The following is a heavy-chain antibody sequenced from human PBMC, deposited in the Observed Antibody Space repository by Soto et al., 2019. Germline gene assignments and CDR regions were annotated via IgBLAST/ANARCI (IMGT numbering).Heavy chain of an antibody. CDR3: AKDEGHRPGWRNPYYFDY. CDR2: ISSSSSYT. J-gene: IGHJ4*02. D-gene: IGHD6-19*01. CDR1: GFTFSDYY. V-gene: IGHV3-11*05. Sequence: LRLSCAASGFTFSDYYMSWIRQAPGKGLEWVSYISSSSSYTNYADSVKGRFTISRDNAKNSLYLQMNSLRAEDTAVYYCAKDEGHRPGWRNPYYFDYWGQGTLVTVAS.